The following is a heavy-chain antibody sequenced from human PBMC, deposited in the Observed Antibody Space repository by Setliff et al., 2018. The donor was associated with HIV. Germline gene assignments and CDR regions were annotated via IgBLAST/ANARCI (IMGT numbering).Heavy chain of an antibody. J-gene: IGHJ4*03. V-gene: IGHV1-69*13. CDR3: AKIRNSDYFDDSGYYSPYYFDY. CDR2: IIPIFGTP. D-gene: IGHD3-22*01. Sequence: SVKVSCKASGGTFSSYAMSWVRQAPGQGLEWMGGIIPIFGTPTYAQKFQGRVTITADEFTTTAYMELSSLRSEDTAVYYCAKIRNSDYFDDSGYYSPYYFDYWGPETLLVTVSS. CDR1: GGTFSSYA.